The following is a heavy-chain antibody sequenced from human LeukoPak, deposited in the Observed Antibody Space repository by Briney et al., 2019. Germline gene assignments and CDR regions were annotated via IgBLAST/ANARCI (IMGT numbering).Heavy chain of an antibody. CDR1: GFTFSSYA. Sequence: GGSLRLSCAASGFTFSSYAMSWVRQAPGKGLEWVSVIPGSGTSTYYADSVKGRFTISRDNSKITVYLQMSSLRAEDTAVYYCAKPHYSGSGSHSREDYWGQGTLVAVSS. D-gene: IGHD3-10*01. CDR2: IPGSGTST. J-gene: IGHJ4*02. V-gene: IGHV3-23*01. CDR3: AKPHYSGSGSHSREDY.